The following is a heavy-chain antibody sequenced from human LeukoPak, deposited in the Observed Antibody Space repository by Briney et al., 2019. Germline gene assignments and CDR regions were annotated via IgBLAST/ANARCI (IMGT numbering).Heavy chain of an antibody. CDR3: ARGGRAPGYGYD. V-gene: IGHV3-74*01. CDR1: GFNFSSYW. J-gene: IGHJ4*02. CDR2: INSDGRST. Sequence: GGSLRLSCAASGFNFSSYWMHWGRQAPGKGLVLVSRINSDGRSTSHADSVQGRFTIYRDNAKNTLYLQMNSLRAEDTAMYYCARGGRAPGYGYDWGQGTLVTVSS. D-gene: IGHD5-18*01.